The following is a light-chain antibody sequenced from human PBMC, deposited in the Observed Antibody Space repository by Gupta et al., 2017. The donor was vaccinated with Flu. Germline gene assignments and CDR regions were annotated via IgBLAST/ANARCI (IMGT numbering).Light chain of an antibody. Sequence: SYELTQFPSVSVSPGQTARITCSGDALPKKYSYWYQQKSGQAPLLLIYKDSERPSGIPERFSGSSSGTTVTLTISGAQAEDEAEYFCQSVDTSGAYVVFGGGTKLTVL. V-gene: IGLV3-25*02. CDR3: QSVDTSGAYVV. CDR2: KDS. CDR1: ALPKKY. J-gene: IGLJ2*01.